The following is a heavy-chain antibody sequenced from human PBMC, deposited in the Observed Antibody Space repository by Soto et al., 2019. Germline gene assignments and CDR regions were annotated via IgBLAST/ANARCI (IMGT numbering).Heavy chain of an antibody. CDR2: ISGSGGTT. V-gene: IGHV3-23*01. Sequence: EVQLLESGGGLVQPGGSLRLSCAASGFTFSSSAMSWVRQAPGKGLEWITAISGSGGTTYYGDSEKGRFTISRDNSKNTLYLQMNSLRAEDTAVYYCAKNVWGITIFGGMDVWGQGTTVTVSS. CDR3: AKNVWGITIFGGMDV. CDR1: GFTFSSSA. J-gene: IGHJ6*02. D-gene: IGHD3-9*01.